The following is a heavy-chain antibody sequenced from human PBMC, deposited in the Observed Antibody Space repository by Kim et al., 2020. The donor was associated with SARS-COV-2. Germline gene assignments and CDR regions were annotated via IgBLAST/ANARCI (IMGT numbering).Heavy chain of an antibody. J-gene: IGHJ4*02. CDR1: GFTFSSYS. D-gene: IGHD3-22*01. Sequence: GGSLRLSCAASGFTFSSYSMNWVRQAPGKGLEWVSSISSSSSYIYYADSVKGRFTISRDNAKNSLYLQMNSLRAEDTAVYYCARDSLVVFGTDWGQGTLVTVSS. V-gene: IGHV3-21*01. CDR2: ISSSSSYI. CDR3: ARDSLVVFGTD.